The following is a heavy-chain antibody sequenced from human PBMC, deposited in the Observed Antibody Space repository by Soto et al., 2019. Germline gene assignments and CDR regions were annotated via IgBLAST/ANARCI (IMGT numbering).Heavy chain of an antibody. Sequence: SETLSLTCTVSGGSITRGGYYWSWIRQHPGKGLEWIGYIYNSGTTYYNPSLKSRVTISVDTSKNQLSLKLTSVTAADTAVYYCARDPAPWGQGTLVTVS. CDR2: IYNSGTT. CDR1: GGSITRGGYY. J-gene: IGHJ5*02. V-gene: IGHV4-31*03. CDR3: ARDPAP.